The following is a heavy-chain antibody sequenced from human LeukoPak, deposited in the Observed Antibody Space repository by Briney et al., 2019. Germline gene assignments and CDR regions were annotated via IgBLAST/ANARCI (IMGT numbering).Heavy chain of an antibody. J-gene: IGHJ4*02. V-gene: IGHV4-59*01. D-gene: IGHD6-19*01. Sequence: PSQTLSLTCTVSGASISSYYWSWIRQSPGKGLEWIGYIYYSVSTNYNPSLKSRVTISVDTSKNQLSLKLSSVTAADTAVYYCVRVGSTGWYDFDYWGQGTLVTVSS. CDR2: IYYSVST. CDR1: GASISSYY. CDR3: VRVGSTGWYDFDY.